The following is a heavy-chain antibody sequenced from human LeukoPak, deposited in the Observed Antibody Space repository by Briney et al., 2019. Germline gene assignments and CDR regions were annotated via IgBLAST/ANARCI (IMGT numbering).Heavy chain of an antibody. Sequence: SETLSLTCAVYGGSFSGYYWSWIRQPPGKGLEWIGEINHSGSTNYNPSLKSRVTISVDTSKNQFSLKLSSVTAADTAVYYCARIRSTVATTPLFDYWGQGTLVTVSS. J-gene: IGHJ4*02. CDR3: ARIRSTVATTPLFDY. V-gene: IGHV4-34*01. CDR2: INHSGST. CDR1: GGSFSGYY. D-gene: IGHD5-12*01.